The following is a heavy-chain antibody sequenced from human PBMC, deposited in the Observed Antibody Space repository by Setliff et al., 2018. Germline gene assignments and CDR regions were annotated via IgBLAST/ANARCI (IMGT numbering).Heavy chain of an antibody. V-gene: IGHV4-59*01. CDR1: GGFTSSFY. Sequence: SETLSLTCTISGGFTSSFYWSWIRQAPGKGLEWIGYVDHSGSTNVSPSLKSRGTISVDTSKTQVSLTLTSVTAADTAVYYCARDYQGGWFDPWGPGTLVTVSS. CDR2: VDHSGST. J-gene: IGHJ5*02. D-gene: IGHD3-16*01. CDR3: ARDYQGGWFDP.